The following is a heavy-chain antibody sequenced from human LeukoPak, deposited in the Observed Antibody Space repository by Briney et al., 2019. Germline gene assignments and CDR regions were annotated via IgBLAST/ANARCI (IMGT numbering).Heavy chain of an antibody. CDR3: ARGRGSHCSSTSCSPWWFDP. CDR2: ISSSSSYI. CDR1: GFTFSSYS. J-gene: IGHJ5*02. D-gene: IGHD2-2*01. V-gene: IGHV3-21*01. Sequence: GGSLRLSCAASGFTFSSYSMNWVRQAPGKGLEWVSSISSSSSYIYYADSVKGRFTISRDNAKNSLYLQMNSLRAEDRAVYYCARGRGSHCSSTSCSPWWFDPWGQGALVTVSS.